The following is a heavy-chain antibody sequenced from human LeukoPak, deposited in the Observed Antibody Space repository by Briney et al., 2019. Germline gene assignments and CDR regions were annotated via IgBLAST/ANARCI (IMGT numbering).Heavy chain of an antibody. CDR1: GFTFSAYA. Sequence: QPGGSLRLSCEASGFTFSAYAMTWVRQAPGKGLEWVSSIGSDGKTHYSESVKGRFAISRDNSKSMLFPQLNSLRAEDTALYYCARDLYYYVAMDVWGQGTTVTVSS. D-gene: IGHD3-10*02. CDR3: ARDLYYYVAMDV. J-gene: IGHJ6*02. CDR2: IGSDGKT. V-gene: IGHV3-23*01.